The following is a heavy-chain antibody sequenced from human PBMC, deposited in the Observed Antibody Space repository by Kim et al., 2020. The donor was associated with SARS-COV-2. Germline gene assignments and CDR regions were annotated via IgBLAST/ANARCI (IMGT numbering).Heavy chain of an antibody. Sequence: SETLSLTCTVSGVPISNHYCNWIRQPPGKRLEYIGYMYDSRITNYNPSLKSRVTISADTSKNKFSLRLNSVTAADTAIYYCSVGSSPLFDSWGQGTLVSV. D-gene: IGHD1-26*01. CDR2: MYDSRIT. J-gene: IGHJ4*02. CDR3: SVGSSPLFDS. CDR1: GVPISNHY. V-gene: IGHV4-59*08.